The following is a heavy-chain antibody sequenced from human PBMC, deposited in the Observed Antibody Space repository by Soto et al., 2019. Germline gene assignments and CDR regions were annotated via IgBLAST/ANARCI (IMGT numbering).Heavy chain of an antibody. CDR3: ARNLEYYDSSGYYYGHYYYYGMDV. CDR2: IYPGDSDT. V-gene: IGHV5-51*01. J-gene: IGHJ6*02. D-gene: IGHD3-22*01. Sequence: GESLKIACTGSGYSFTSYWIGWVRQMPGQGLEWMGIIYPGDSDTRYSPSFQGQVTISADKSISTAYLQWSSLKASDTAMYYCARNLEYYDSSGYYYGHYYYYGMDVWGQGTTVTVSS. CDR1: GYSFTSYW.